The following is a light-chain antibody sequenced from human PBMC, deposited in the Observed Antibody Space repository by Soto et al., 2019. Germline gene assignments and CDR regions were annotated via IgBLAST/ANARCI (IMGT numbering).Light chain of an antibody. V-gene: IGKV1-39*01. Sequence: DIQMTQSPSSLSASVGDRVTITFGASQSISSYLNWYQQKPGKAPKLLIYAASSLQSGVPSRFSGSGSGTDFTLTISSLQPEDFATYYCQQSYSTPQTFGQGTKVDI. J-gene: IGKJ1*01. CDR1: QSISSY. CDR2: AAS. CDR3: QQSYSTPQT.